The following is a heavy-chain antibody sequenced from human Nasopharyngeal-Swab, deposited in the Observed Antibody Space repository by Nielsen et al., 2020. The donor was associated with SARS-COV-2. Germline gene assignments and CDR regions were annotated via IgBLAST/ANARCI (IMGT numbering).Heavy chain of an antibody. CDR2: IYSGGST. J-gene: IGHJ4*02. Sequence: GESLKISCAASGFNVSSNYMNWVRQAPGKGLEWVSVIYSGGSTYYADSVKGRFTISRDNSKNTLYLQMNSLRDEDTAVYYCAGVRGAAAYDSWGQGTLVTVSS. D-gene: IGHD6-25*01. CDR3: AGVRGAAAYDS. CDR1: GFNVSSNY. V-gene: IGHV3-53*01.